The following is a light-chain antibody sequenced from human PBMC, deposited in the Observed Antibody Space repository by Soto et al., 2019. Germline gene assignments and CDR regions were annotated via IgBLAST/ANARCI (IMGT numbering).Light chain of an antibody. V-gene: IGKV1-6*01. Sequence: AIQMIQSPSSLSASVGDRFTITCRASQGIRNDLGWYQQKPGKAPKLLIYGASSLQSGVPSRFSGSGFGTDFTLTISSLQPEDFATYYCLQDYNYPWTFGQGTKVDIK. CDR3: LQDYNYPWT. CDR2: GAS. CDR1: QGIRND. J-gene: IGKJ1*01.